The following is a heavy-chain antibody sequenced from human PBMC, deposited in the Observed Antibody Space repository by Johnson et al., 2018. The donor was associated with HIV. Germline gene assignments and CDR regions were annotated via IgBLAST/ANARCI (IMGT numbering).Heavy chain of an antibody. Sequence: QVQLVESGGGLVKPGGSLRLSCAASGFTFSDYYMSWVRQAPGKGLVWVSRINSDGSNTTYTDSVKGRFTISRDNAKNSLYLQMNSLRAEDTAVYYCAREGGQWLVLVDAFDIWGQGTMVTVSS. V-gene: IGHV3-11*06. CDR1: GFTFSDYY. J-gene: IGHJ3*02. CDR2: INSDGSNT. CDR3: AREGGQWLVLVDAFDI. D-gene: IGHD6-19*01.